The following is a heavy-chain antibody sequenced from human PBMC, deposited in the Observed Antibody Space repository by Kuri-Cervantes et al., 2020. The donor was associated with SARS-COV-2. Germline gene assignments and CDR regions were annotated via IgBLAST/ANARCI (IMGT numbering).Heavy chain of an antibody. Sequence: SETRPLTCTVSGGSISSSSYYWGWIRQPPGKGLEWIGSIYYSGSTYYNPSLKSRVTISVDTSKNQFSLKLSSVTAADTAVYYCARLRVDYGDYSRQYYFDYWGQGTLVTVSS. J-gene: IGHJ4*02. CDR3: ARLRVDYGDYSRQYYFDY. V-gene: IGHV4-39*01. CDR1: GGSISSSSYY. D-gene: IGHD4-17*01. CDR2: IYYSGST.